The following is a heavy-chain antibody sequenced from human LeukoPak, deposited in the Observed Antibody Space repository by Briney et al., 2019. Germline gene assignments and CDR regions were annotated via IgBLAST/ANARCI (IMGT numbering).Heavy chain of an antibody. CDR1: GYTFTSYD. CDR2: MNPNNGNT. V-gene: IGHV1-8*01. D-gene: IGHD6-13*01. Sequence: ASVKVSCKASGYTFTSYDINWVRQATGQGLEWMGWMNPNNGNTGYAQKFQGRVTMARSTSISTAYMELSSLRSEDTAVYYCARLASSSWPLYYYYGMDVWGQGTTVTVSS. J-gene: IGHJ6*02. CDR3: ARLASSSWPLYYYYGMDV.